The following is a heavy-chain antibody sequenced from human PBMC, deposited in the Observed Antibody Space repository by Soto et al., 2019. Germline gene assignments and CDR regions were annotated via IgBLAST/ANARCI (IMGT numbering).Heavy chain of an antibody. CDR3: ARQKWEQPKWFDP. V-gene: IGHV4-39*01. D-gene: IGHD1-26*01. CDR2: IYYSGTT. CDR1: GGSISSTFYY. Sequence: QLQLQESGPGLVKPSETLSLTCSLSGGSISSTFYYWGWIRQPPGKGLEWIGSIYYSGTTFYNASLKGRVTISVDTSKNQFSLRLTSVTATDTAAYFCARQKWEQPKWFDPWGQGTLVTVSS. J-gene: IGHJ5*02.